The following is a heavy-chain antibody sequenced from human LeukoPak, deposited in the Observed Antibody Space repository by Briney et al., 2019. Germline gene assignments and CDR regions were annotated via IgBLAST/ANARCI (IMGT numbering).Heavy chain of an antibody. D-gene: IGHD6-19*01. Sequence: ASVKVSCKASGYTFTSYAMNWVRQAPGLGLEWMGWINTNTGNPTYAQGFTGRFVFSLDTSVSTAYLQISSLKAEDTAVYYCASSSSIAVAATFDYWGQGTLVTVSS. CDR1: GYTFTSYA. CDR2: INTNTGNP. CDR3: ASSSSIAVAATFDY. V-gene: IGHV7-4-1*02. J-gene: IGHJ4*02.